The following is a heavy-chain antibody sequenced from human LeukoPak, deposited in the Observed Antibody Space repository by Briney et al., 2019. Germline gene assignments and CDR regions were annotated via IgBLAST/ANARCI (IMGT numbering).Heavy chain of an antibody. D-gene: IGHD3-3*01. V-gene: IGHV3-64*02. Sequence: GGSLRLSCAAYGFTFSHYSMHWVRQAPGKGLEYVSAIISNGGSTHYADSVKGRFTISRDNSKNTLYLQMDSLRAEDMAVHYCARITMGATIANFYYYHMDVWGKGATVTVSS. CDR2: IISNGGST. J-gene: IGHJ6*03. CDR3: ARITMGATIANFYYYHMDV. CDR1: GFTFSHYS.